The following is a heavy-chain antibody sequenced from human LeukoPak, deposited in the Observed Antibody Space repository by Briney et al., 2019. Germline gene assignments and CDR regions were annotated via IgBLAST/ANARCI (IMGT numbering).Heavy chain of an antibody. CDR3: ARLGGGYCSGGSCYATHFDY. D-gene: IGHD2-15*01. CDR1: GYSFTSYW. Sequence: GESLKISCKGSGYSFTSYWIGWVRQMPGKGLEWMGIIYPGDSDTRYSPSFQGQVTISADKSISTAYLQWSSLKASDTAMYYCARLGGGYCSGGSCYATHFDYWGQGTLVTVSS. CDR2: IYPGDSDT. V-gene: IGHV5-51*01. J-gene: IGHJ4*02.